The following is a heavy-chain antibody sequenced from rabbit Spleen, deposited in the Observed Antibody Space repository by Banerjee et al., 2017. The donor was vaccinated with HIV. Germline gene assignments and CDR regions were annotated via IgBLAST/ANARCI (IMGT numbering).Heavy chain of an antibody. J-gene: IGHJ4*01. Sequence: QEQVVESGGGLVQPEGSLTLTCTASGFSFRSRYYMCWVRQAPGKGLEWIGCILTDGSDSTRYASWAQGRFTISKTSSTTVTLQMTSLTAADTATYFCTRDLAGVIGWNFGWWGQGTLVTVS. V-gene: IGHV1S45*01. CDR3: TRDLAGVIGWNFGW. CDR1: GFSFRSRYY. D-gene: IGHD4-1*01. CDR2: ILTDGSDST.